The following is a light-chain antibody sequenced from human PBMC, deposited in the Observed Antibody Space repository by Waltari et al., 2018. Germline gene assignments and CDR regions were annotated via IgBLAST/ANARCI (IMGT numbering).Light chain of an antibody. CDR2: GAS. V-gene: IGKV3-15*01. Sequence: EIVMTQSPATLSVSPGERATLSCRASQSVADNLAWYQQKFGQAPRLLIHGASTRATGIPARFSGSGAGTEFTLTISSLQSEDFAVYYCQQYNNWPPNYTFGQGTKLEIK. J-gene: IGKJ2*01. CDR3: QQYNNWPPNYT. CDR1: QSVADN.